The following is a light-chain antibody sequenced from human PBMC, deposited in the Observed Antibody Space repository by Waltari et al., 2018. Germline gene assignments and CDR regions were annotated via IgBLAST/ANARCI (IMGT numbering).Light chain of an antibody. J-gene: IGLJ2*01. Sequence: QSVLTQPPSASGTPGQRVSISCSGSSSNIGSNSVNWYQQLPGTAPKLLIYTNDRRPSGVPDRFSGSKSGTSASLAISGLQSEDEAEYHCAVWDDSLNGPLFGGGTKLTVL. V-gene: IGLV1-44*01. CDR1: SSNIGSNS. CDR3: AVWDDSLNGPL. CDR2: TND.